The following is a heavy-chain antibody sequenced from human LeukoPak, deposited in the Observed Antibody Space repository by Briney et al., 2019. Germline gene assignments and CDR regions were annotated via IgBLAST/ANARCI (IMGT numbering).Heavy chain of an antibody. D-gene: IGHD6-13*01. CDR2: INPNSGGT. CDR3: ARGESSSWYSHYYFDY. Sequence: ASVKVSCKASGYTFTGYYMHWVRQAPGQGLEWMGWINPNSGGTNYAQKFQGRVTMTRDTFISTAYMELSRLRSDDTAVYYCARGESSSWYSHYYFDYWGQGTLVTVSS. J-gene: IGHJ4*02. CDR1: GYTFTGYY. V-gene: IGHV1-2*02.